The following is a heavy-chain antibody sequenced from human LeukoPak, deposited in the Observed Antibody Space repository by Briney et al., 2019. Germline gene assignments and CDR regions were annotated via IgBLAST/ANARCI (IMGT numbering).Heavy chain of an antibody. D-gene: IGHD1-26*01. CDR2: ISAYIGRR. CDR3: ARDRGGSHSYYYYGMDV. J-gene: IGHJ6*02. V-gene: IGHV1-18*01. Sequence: ASVKVSCKAFGYTFTNFGISWVRQAPGQGLEWMGWISAYIGRRNYAQILQGRVAMTTDISTNTAYMELRSLRSDDTAVYYCARDRGGSHSYYYYGMDVRGQGTTVTVSS. CDR1: GYTFTNFG.